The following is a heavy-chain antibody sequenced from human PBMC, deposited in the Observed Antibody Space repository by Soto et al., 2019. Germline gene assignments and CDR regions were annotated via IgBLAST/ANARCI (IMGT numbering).Heavy chain of an antibody. J-gene: IGHJ4*02. CDR3: AKDTYSSSWYF. CDR2: ISDSGSHT. D-gene: IGHD6-13*01. V-gene: IGHV3-23*01. Sequence: GGSLRLSCAGSGFTFSSYAMSWVRQAPGKGLEWVSSISDSGSHTYYADSVKGRLTISRDNSKNALYLQMNSLRVEDTALYYCAKDTYSSSWYFWGQGTLVTVSS. CDR1: GFTFSSYA.